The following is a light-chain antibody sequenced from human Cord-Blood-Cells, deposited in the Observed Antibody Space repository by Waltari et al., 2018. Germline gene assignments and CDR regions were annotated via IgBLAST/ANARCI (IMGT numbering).Light chain of an antibody. CDR2: AAS. V-gene: IGKV1-27*01. CDR3: QKYNSAPFT. Sequence: DIQINESPSSLSASVAKRVTITCLEGQAISNYLAWYQQKPGKVPKLLIYAASTWQSGVPSRFSGSGSGTDFTLTISSLQPEDFATYYCQKYNSAPFTFGHGTKVDIK. J-gene: IGKJ3*01. CDR1: QAISNY.